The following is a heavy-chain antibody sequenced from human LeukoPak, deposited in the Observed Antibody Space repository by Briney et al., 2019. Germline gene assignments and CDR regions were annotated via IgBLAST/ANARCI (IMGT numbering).Heavy chain of an antibody. CDR3: AKDPSYNWNYLTY. D-gene: IGHD1-20*01. CDR2: INNSGGRT. Sequence: PGGSLRLSCAASGFTFNNYAMNWVRQAPGKGLEWVSAINNSGGRTYYADSVKGRFTISRDNSKNTLYLQMNSLRAEDTAVYYCAKDPSYNWNYLTYWGQGTLVTVSS. CDR1: GFTFNNYA. V-gene: IGHV3-23*01. J-gene: IGHJ4*02.